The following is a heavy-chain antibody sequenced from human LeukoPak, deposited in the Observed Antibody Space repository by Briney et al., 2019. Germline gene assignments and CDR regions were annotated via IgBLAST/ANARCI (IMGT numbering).Heavy chain of an antibody. CDR1: GFTFSSYW. CDR3: ARDQSGYYDSSGYPDAFDI. CDR2: IKQDGSEK. D-gene: IGHD3-22*01. V-gene: IGHV3-7*01. J-gene: IGHJ3*02. Sequence: PGGSLRLSCAASGFTFSSYWMSWVRHAPGKGLEWVANIKQDGSEKYYVDSVKGRFTISRDNAKNSLYLQMNSLRAEDTAVYYCARDQSGYYDSSGYPDAFDIWGQGTMVTVSS.